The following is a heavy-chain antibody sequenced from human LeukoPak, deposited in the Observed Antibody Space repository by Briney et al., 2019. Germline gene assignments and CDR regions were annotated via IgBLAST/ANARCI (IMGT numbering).Heavy chain of an antibody. CDR1: DGSISSGGFS. D-gene: IGHD3-3*01. CDR2: IYDNGRT. V-gene: IGHV4-31*03. CDR3: ARSGYYAFDI. Sequence: PSDTLSLTCTVSDGSISSGGFSWSWVRQHPGKGLEWIGYIYDNGRTKYNSSLRSRLTISVGPSNNQFSLKLTSVTAADTAVYYCARSGYYAFDIWGQGTMVTVPS. J-gene: IGHJ3*02.